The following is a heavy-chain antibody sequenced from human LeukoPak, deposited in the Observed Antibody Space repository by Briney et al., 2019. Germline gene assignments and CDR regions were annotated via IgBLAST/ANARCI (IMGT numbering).Heavy chain of an antibody. CDR1: GFTFSSYA. J-gene: IGHJ6*03. Sequence: GGSLRLSCAAPGFTFSSYAMHWVRQAPGKGLEYVSAISSNGGSTYYANSVKGRFTISRDNSKNTLYLQMGSLRAEDMAVYYCARRDSSSWYGNYYYMDVWGKGTTVTVSS. V-gene: IGHV3-64*01. CDR2: ISSNGGST. CDR3: ARRDSSSWYGNYYYMDV. D-gene: IGHD6-13*01.